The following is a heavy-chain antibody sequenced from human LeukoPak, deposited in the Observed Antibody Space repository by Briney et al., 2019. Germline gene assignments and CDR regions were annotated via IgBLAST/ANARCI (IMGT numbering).Heavy chain of an antibody. J-gene: IGHJ4*02. CDR2: INHSGST. CDR1: GGSFSGYY. V-gene: IGHV4-34*01. CDR3: ARGYTYYYDSSGLPFFDY. D-gene: IGHD3-22*01. Sequence: SETLSLICAVYGGSFSGYYWSWIRQPPGKGLEWIGEINHSGSTSYNPSLKSRVTISVDTSKNQFSLKLSSVTAADTAVYYCARGYTYYYDSSGLPFFDYWGQGTLVTVSS.